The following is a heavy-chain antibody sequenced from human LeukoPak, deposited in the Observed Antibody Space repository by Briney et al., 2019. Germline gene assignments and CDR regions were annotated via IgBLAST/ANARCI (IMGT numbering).Heavy chain of an antibody. CDR2: INPNSGGT. CDR3: ARYSGSYSGFDY. D-gene: IGHD1-26*01. CDR1: GYTFTGYY. J-gene: IGHJ4*02. Sequence: GASVKVSCKASGYTFTGYYMHWVRQAPGQGLEWMGRINPNSGGTNYAQKFQGRVTMTRDTSISTAYMELSRLRSDDTAAYYCARYSGSYSGFDYWGQGTLVTVSS. V-gene: IGHV1-2*06.